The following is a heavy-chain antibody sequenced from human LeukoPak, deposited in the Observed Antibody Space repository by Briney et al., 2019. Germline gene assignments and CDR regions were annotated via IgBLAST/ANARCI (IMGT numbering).Heavy chain of an antibody. CDR2: ISYDGSNK. CDR3: ARDAESWELLSLLDY. Sequence: GGSLRLSCAASGFTFSSYAMHWVRQAPGKGLEWVAVISYDGSNKYYADSVKGRFTISRDNSKNTLYLQMNSLRAEDTAVYYCARDAESWELLSLLDYWGQGTLVTVSP. J-gene: IGHJ4*02. D-gene: IGHD1-26*01. CDR1: GFTFSSYA. V-gene: IGHV3-30-3*01.